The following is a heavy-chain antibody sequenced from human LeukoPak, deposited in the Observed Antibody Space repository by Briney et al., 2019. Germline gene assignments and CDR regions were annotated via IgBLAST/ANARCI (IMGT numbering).Heavy chain of an antibody. CDR1: GFTVSSYA. J-gene: IGHJ4*02. V-gene: IGHV3-23*01. D-gene: IGHD6-13*01. Sequence: PGGTLRLSCAASGFTVSSYAMSWVRQAPGKGLEWGSAISGSGGSTYYADSVKGRVTISRDNSKNTLYLQMNSLRAEDTAVYHCEKLGIAAAGPQHFDYWGQGTLVTVSS. CDR2: ISGSGGST. CDR3: EKLGIAAAGPQHFDY.